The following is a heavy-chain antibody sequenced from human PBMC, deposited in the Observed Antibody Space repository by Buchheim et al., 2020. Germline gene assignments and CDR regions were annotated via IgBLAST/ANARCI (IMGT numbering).Heavy chain of an antibody. Sequence: QVQLQESGPGLVKPSGTLSLTCAVSGGSISSTNWWSWVRQPPGKGLEWFGEIYHSGNTNYNPSINRRVTISVDKSNNQFPPKLSSVTAADTAVYYCARASFWSTNPSYGVDVWGQGTT. CDR3: ARASFWSTNPSYGVDV. J-gene: IGHJ6*02. D-gene: IGHD3-3*01. CDR2: IYHSGNT. CDR1: GGSISSTNW. V-gene: IGHV4-4*02.